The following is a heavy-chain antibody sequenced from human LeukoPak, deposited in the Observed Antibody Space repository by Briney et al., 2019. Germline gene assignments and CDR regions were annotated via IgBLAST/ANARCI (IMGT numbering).Heavy chain of an antibody. D-gene: IGHD5-18*01. CDR1: GGSISIGGYS. CDR3: ARAGIQLWYNWFDP. V-gene: IGHV4-61*08. Sequence: PSETLSLTCAVSGGSISIGGYSWSWIRQPPGKGLEWIGYIYYSGSTNYNPSLKSRVTISVDTSKNQFSLKLSSVTAADTAVYYCARAGIQLWYNWFDPWGQGTLVTVSS. CDR2: IYYSGST. J-gene: IGHJ5*02.